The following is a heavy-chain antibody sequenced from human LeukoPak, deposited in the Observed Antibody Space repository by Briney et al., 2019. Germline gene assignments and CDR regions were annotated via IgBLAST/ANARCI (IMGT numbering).Heavy chain of an antibody. CDR1: GDSVTSGGYF. J-gene: IGHJ3*01. CDR2: ISNSGTT. CDR3: ARDIEFST. D-gene: IGHD3-3*02. V-gene: IGHV4-31*11. Sequence: SQTLSLTCAVSGDSVTSGGYFWTWIRQLPGKGLEWIGSISNSGTTSYNPSLKSRVSISLDTSTNHFSLRLGSVTAADTAIYYCARDIEFSTWGLGTMVTVSS.